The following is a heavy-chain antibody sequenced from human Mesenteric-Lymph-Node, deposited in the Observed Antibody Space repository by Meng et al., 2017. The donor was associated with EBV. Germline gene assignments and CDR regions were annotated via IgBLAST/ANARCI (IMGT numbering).Heavy chain of an antibody. Sequence: QVQLHQGGVGLLKPAGTLSPSCAVYGGSFNDYYWIWIRQAPGKGLEWIGEINHIRSVYYNPSLKSRVTISVDTSNNQISLRLTSVTAADTAIYYCARVRSSGSGLIRNYFDYWGQGTLVTVSS. V-gene: IGHV4-34*01. CDR3: ARVRSSGSGLIRNYFDY. CDR2: INHIRSV. J-gene: IGHJ4*02. CDR1: GGSFNDYY. D-gene: IGHD6-19*01.